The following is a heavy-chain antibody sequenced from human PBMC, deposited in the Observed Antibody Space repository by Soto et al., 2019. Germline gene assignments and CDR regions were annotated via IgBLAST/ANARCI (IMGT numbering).Heavy chain of an antibody. J-gene: IGHJ4*02. CDR3: ARDEDY. V-gene: IGHV1-3*04. CDR1: GYTFTSYD. Sequence: GASVKVSCKASGYTFTSYDIDWVRQATGQGLEWMGWVNTGNGNTKYSQKLEGRITITRDTSASTAYMELSSLTSEDTAVYYCARDEDYWGQGTQVTVSS. CDR2: VNTGNGNT.